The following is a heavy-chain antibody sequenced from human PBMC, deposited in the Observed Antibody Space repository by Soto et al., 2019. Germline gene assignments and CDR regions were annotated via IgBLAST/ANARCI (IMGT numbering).Heavy chain of an antibody. D-gene: IGHD5-12*01. CDR2: IYYSGST. V-gene: IGHV4-59*01. CDR1: GDSISSYY. CDR3: ARGVATIGP. Sequence: PSETLSLTCSVSGDSISSYYWNWIRQPPGKGLEWIGYIYYSGSTNYNPSFKSRVTISVDTPKNQFSLKLTSVTAADTAVYYCARGVATIGPWGQGTLVTVSS. J-gene: IGHJ5*02.